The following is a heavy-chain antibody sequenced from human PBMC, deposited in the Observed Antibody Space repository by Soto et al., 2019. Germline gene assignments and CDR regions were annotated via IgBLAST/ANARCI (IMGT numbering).Heavy chain of an antibody. CDR1: GFSISTTY. J-gene: IGHJ4*02. Sequence: SETLSLTCTVSGFSISTTYWSWVRQSPGKGLEWIGYVYNSGSTSYNPSLKSRVTISVDTPKNQFSLRLRSVTAADTAIYYCARIPYSSASFDYWGQGNLVTVSS. D-gene: IGHD6-19*01. CDR2: VYNSGST. CDR3: ARIPYSSASFDY. V-gene: IGHV4-59*01.